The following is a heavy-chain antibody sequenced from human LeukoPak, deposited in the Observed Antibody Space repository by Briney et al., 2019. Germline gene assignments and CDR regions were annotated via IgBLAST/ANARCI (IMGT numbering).Heavy chain of an antibody. D-gene: IGHD5-18*01. CDR2: ISYDGSYK. J-gene: IGHJ2*01. CDR3: AKDTASSWWYFDL. CDR1: GFTFNRYA. V-gene: IGHV3-30*04. Sequence: GGSLRLSCAASGFTFNRYAMHWVRQAPGKGLEWVAVISYDGSYKYYADSVKGRFTISRDNSKNTLYLQMNSLRAEDTAVYYCAKDTASSWWYFDLWGRGTLVTVSS.